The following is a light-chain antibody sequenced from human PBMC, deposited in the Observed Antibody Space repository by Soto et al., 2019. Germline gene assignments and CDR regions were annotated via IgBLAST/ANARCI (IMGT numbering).Light chain of an antibody. CDR3: QQSSNWPRT. CDR1: QSVSSY. J-gene: IGKJ1*01. Sequence: EIVLTQSPATLSLSPGERATLSCRASQSVSSYLAWYQQKPGQAPRLLIYDASHRATGIPAQFSGSGYGTDFALTISSLEHEDFAVYYCQQSSNWPRTLGQGTKVEIK. CDR2: DAS. V-gene: IGKV3-11*01.